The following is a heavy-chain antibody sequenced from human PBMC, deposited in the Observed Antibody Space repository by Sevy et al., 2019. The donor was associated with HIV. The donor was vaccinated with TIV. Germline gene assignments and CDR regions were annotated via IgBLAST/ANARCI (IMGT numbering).Heavy chain of an antibody. CDR1: GFTFSSYS. J-gene: IGHJ3*02. D-gene: IGHD2-15*01. V-gene: IGHV3-48*02. CDR2: ISSSSSTI. CDR3: ARDAEVIVVVVAATGGAFDI. Sequence: GGSLRLSCAASGFTFSSYSMNWVRQAPGKGLEWVSYISSSSSTIYYADSVKGRFTISRDNAKNSLYLQMNSLRDEDTAVYYCARDAEVIVVVVAATGGAFDIWGQGTMVTVSS.